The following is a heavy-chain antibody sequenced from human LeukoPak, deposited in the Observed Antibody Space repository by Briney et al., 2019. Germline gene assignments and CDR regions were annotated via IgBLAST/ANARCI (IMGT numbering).Heavy chain of an antibody. CDR2: INPNSGGT. CDR1: CYTFTGYY. CDR3: ARVARIAAGVLLNFDY. V-gene: IGHV1-2*02. J-gene: IGHJ4*02. Sequence: ASVKVSCNASCYTFTGYYMHWVRQAPGQGREWMVWINPNSGGTNYAQKFQGRVTMIRDTSISTANIKISRLRSDDTAVYYCARVARIAAGVLLNFDYWGQGTLVTVSS. D-gene: IGHD6-25*01.